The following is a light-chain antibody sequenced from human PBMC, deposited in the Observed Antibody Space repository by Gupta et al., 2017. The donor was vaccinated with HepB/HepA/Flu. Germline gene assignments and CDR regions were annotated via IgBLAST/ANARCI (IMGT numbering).Light chain of an antibody. Sequence: SVLPQPPSASGPPGQTVTMSCSGSSSHIGSPNVNWYQQVPGTAPKLLSYHNNQRPSGVPERFSGSKSGTSASLAISGLQAEDEADYYCATWDDSRSRPVFGGGTKLTVL. CDR2: HNN. CDR3: ATWDDSRSRPV. V-gene: IGLV1-44*01. J-gene: IGLJ2*01. CDR1: SSHIGSPN.